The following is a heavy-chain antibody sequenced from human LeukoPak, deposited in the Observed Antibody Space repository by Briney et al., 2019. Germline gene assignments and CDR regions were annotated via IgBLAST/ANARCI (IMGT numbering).Heavy chain of an antibody. D-gene: IGHD3-3*01. CDR2: IYHSGST. CDR3: ARKTYYDFWSGYPNDAFDI. V-gene: IGHV4-38-2*01. CDR1: GYSISSGYY. Sequence: SETLSLTCAVSGYSISSGYYWGWIRQPPGEGLEWIGSIYHSGSTYYNPSLKSRVTISVDTSKNQFSLRLSSVTAADTAVYYCARKTYYDFWSGYPNDAFDIWGQGTMVTVSS. J-gene: IGHJ3*02.